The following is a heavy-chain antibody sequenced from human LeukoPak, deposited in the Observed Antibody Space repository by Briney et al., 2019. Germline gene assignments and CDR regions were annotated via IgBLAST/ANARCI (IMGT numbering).Heavy chain of an antibody. D-gene: IGHD1-26*01. CDR2: IYYSGST. CDR3: ARTPLVGATTLADY. J-gene: IGHJ4*02. Sequence: SETLSLTCTVSGGSISSSSYYWGWIRQPPGKGLEWIGSIYYSGSTYYNPSLKSRVTISVDTSKKQFSLKLSSVTAADTAVYYCARTPLVGATTLADYWGQGTLVTVSS. CDR1: GGSISSSSYY. V-gene: IGHV4-39*07.